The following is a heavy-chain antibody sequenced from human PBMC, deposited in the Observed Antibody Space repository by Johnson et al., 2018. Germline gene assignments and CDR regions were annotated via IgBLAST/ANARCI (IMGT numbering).Heavy chain of an antibody. J-gene: IGHJ6*02. CDR1: GFTFSSYG. V-gene: IGHV3-33*01. CDR3: ARESVAYRFLVYYGMDV. Sequence: QVQLVQSGGGVVQXGRSLRLSCAASGFTFSSYGMHWVRQAPGKGLEWVAVIWYDGSHKYYADSVKGRFTISRDNAKNSLYLQMKSLRDEDTAGDYRARESVAYRFLVYYGMDVWGQGTTVTVSS. CDR2: IWYDGSHK. D-gene: IGHD3-3*01.